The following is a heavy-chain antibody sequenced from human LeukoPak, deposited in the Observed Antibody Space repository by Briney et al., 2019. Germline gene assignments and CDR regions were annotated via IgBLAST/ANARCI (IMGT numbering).Heavy chain of an antibody. Sequence: GGSLRLSCAASGFTFSSYSMNWVRQAPGKGLEWVSSISSSSSYIYYADSVKGRFTISRDNAKNSLYLQMNSLRAEDTAVYYCASYMVRGVIMPLDYWGQGTLVTVSS. CDR1: GFTFSSYS. J-gene: IGHJ4*02. V-gene: IGHV3-21*01. CDR2: ISSSSSYI. CDR3: ASYMVRGVIMPLDY. D-gene: IGHD3-10*01.